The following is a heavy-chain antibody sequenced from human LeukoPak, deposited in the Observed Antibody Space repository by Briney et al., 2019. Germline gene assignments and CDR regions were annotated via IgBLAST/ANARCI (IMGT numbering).Heavy chain of an antibody. J-gene: IGHJ6*02. V-gene: IGHV3-33*01. CDR3: ARASLYVFYYYYYGMDV. CDR1: GFTFSSYG. Sequence: GGSLRLSCAASGFTFSSYGMPWVRQAPGKGLEWVAVIWYDGSNKYYADSVKGRFTISRDNSKNTLYLQMNSLRAEDTAVYYCARASLYVFYYYYYGMDVWGQGTTVTVSS. CDR2: IWYDGSNK. D-gene: IGHD3-16*02.